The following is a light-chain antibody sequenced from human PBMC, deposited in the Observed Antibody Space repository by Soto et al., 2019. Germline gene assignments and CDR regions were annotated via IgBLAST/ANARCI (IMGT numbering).Light chain of an antibody. Sequence: QSALTQPASVSGSPGQSITISCTGTSSDVGSYNYVSWYQQHPGKAPKLMIYDVSNRPSGVSNRFSGSKSGNTASLTISGLQAEDEADYYCSSYTSSIPVVFGGGTKLTVL. CDR3: SSYTSSIPVV. CDR1: SSDVGSYNY. CDR2: DVS. J-gene: IGLJ2*01. V-gene: IGLV2-14*01.